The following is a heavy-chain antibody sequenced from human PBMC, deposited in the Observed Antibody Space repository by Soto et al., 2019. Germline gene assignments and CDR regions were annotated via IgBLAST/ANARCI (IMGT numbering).Heavy chain of an antibody. V-gene: IGHV3-48*02. CDR1: GFTFSSYS. CDR2: ISSSSYTI. CDR3: ARGYCSGSTCFIGGRYFDY. D-gene: IGHD2-15*01. J-gene: IGHJ4*02. Sequence: GSLRLSRAPSGFTFSSYSMNWVRQAPGKGLDWVSYISSSSYTIYYADSVKGRFTISRDNAKNSLYLQMNSLRDEDTAVYYCARGYCSGSTCFIGGRYFDYWGQGTLVTVSS.